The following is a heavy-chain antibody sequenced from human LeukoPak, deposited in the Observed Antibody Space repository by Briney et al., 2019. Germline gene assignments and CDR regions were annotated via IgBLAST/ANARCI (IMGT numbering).Heavy chain of an antibody. D-gene: IGHD5-24*01. J-gene: IGHJ4*02. CDR2: FSWDGGSK. V-gene: IGHV3-43*01. CDR1: GFTFSSYS. Sequence: GGSLRLSCAASGFTFSSYSMNWVRQAPGKGLEWVSLFSWDGGSKYYADSVKGRFTISRDNSKNSLYLQMNSLRTEGTALYYCTKETESQRSFDYWDQGTLVTVSS. CDR3: TKETESQRSFDY.